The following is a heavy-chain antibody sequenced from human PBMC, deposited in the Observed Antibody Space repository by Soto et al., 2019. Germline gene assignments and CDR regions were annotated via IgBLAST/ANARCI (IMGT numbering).Heavy chain of an antibody. V-gene: IGHV1-8*01. CDR2: MNPNSGNT. J-gene: IGHJ6*02. CDR3: AREETSHGMDV. Sequence: QVQLVQSGAEVKKPGASVKVSCKASGYTFTSYDINWVRQATGQGLEWMGWMNPNSGNTGYAQKFQRRVIMTRNTSIGPAYMEPSTLISDDTAVYYGAREETSHGMDVWGQGTTVTVSS. CDR1: GYTFTSYD.